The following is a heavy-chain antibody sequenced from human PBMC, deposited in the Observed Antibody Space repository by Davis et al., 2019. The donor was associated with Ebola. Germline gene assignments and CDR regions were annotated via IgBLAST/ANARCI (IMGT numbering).Heavy chain of an antibody. V-gene: IGHV5-10-1*01. CDR1: GYSFDTYC. CDR3: ARQKDYGDYARDY. CDR2: IDPSDTYT. D-gene: IGHD4-17*01. J-gene: IGHJ4*02. Sequence: KVSCKASGYSFDTYCISWVRQKPGQGLEWMGRIDPSDTYTNYTPSFQGHVTIPADKSISTAYLQWSSLKASDTAMYYCARQKDYGDYARDYWGQGTPVTVSS.